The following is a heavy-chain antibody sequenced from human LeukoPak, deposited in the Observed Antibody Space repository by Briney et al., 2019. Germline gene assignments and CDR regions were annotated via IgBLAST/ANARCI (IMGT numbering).Heavy chain of an antibody. J-gene: IGHJ4*02. CDR2: ISYDGSNK. D-gene: IGHD2-2*02. CDR3: ARLYCSSTSCYTGVDY. CDR1: GLTFSSSW. Sequence: GGSLRLSCAASGLTFSSSWMHWVRQAPGKGLEWVAVISYDGSNKYYADSVKGRFTISRDNSKNTLYLQMNSLRAEDTAVYYCARLYCSSTSCYTGVDYWGQGTLVTVSS. V-gene: IGHV3-30*03.